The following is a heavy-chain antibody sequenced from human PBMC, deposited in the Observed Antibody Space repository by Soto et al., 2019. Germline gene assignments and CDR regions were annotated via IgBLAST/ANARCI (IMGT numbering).Heavy chain of an antibody. D-gene: IGHD6-13*01. J-gene: IGHJ4*02. Sequence: QVQLQESGPGLVKPSGTLSLTCAVSGGSISTSNWWSWVRQPPGKGLEWIGEVYRTGSTNYNPSPESRLTISVDKSKTPFSLKLTPVTAADTAVYYCARARATIAAAAIFDCWGQGTLVTVSS. CDR3: ARARATIAAAAIFDC. CDR2: VYRTGST. V-gene: IGHV4-4*02. CDR1: GGSISTSNW.